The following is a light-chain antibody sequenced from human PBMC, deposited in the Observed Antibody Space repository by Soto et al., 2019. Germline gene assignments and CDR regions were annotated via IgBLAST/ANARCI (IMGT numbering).Light chain of an antibody. CDR3: QQYNNWPPIT. V-gene: IGKV3-15*01. CDR2: GAS. J-gene: IGKJ5*01. CDR1: QSVSSN. Sequence: EIVMTQSPATLSVSPGERATLSCRASQSVSSNLAWYQQKPGQAPRLLIYGASTRATGIPARFSGSGSGTEFTLTISILQSEDFAVYDCQQYNNWPPITFGQGTRLEIK.